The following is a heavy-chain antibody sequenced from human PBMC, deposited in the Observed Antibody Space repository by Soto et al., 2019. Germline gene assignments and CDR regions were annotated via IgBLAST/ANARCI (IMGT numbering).Heavy chain of an antibody. D-gene: IGHD3-10*01. CDR2: INSDGSST. CDR3: ARDRWGGGRDMDV. CDR1: GFTFSTYW. Sequence: VQLVESGGGLVQPGGSLRLSCAASGFTFSTYWIHWVRQAPGKGLVWVSRINSDGSSTNYADSVKGRFTISRDNAKNTLFRQMNSRRAEDTAVYYCARDRWGGGRDMDVWGQGTTVTVSS. V-gene: IGHV3-74*01. J-gene: IGHJ6*02.